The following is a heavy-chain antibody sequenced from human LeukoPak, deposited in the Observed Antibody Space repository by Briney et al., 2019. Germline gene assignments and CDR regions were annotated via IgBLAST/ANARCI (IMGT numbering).Heavy chain of an antibody. Sequence: GGSLRLSCAASGFTFSSYSMNWVRQAPGKGLEWVSYIGASSSTIYYADSVKGRFTISRDNAKNSLYLQMNSLRDEDTAVYYCAKLSGWAAYWYFDLWGRGTLVTVSS. V-gene: IGHV3-48*02. J-gene: IGHJ2*01. CDR3: AKLSGWAAYWYFDL. CDR1: GFTFSSYS. D-gene: IGHD6-19*01. CDR2: IGASSSTI.